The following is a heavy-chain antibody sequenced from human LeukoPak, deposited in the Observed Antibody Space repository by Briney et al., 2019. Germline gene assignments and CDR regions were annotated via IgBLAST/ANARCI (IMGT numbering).Heavy chain of an antibody. D-gene: IGHD3-22*01. Sequence: GSLRLSCEASGFSKSVYWMSWVRQAPGKGLEWVGNIKQDGSERNYVDSVKGRFTISRDNAKKSLYLQMNSLRAEDTAVYYCARDWGAYYHFFDYWGQGTLVTVSS. J-gene: IGHJ4*02. CDR1: GFSKSVYW. CDR2: IKQDGSER. CDR3: ARDWGAYYHFFDY. V-gene: IGHV3-7*01.